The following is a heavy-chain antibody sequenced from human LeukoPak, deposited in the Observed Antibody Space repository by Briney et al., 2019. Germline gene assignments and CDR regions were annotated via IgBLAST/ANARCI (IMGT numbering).Heavy chain of an antibody. CDR3: ARGGKLLWFGELFNPLYFDY. V-gene: IGHV3-7*01. J-gene: IGHJ4*02. D-gene: IGHD3-10*01. Sequence: GGSLRLSRAASGFTFSSYWMSWVRQAPGKGLEWVANIKQDGSEKYYVDSVKGRFTISRDNAKNSLYLQMNSLRAEDTAVYYCARGGKLLWFGELFNPLYFDYWGQGTLVTVSS. CDR2: IKQDGSEK. CDR1: GFTFSSYW.